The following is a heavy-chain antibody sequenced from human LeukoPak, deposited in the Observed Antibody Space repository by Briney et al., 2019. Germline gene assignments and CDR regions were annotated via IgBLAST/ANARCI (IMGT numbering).Heavy chain of an antibody. Sequence: PSETLSLTCTVSGGSISSSSYYWGWIRQPPGKGLEWIGTIFYRGITYYNPSLKSRLTISVDTSKNQFSLKLSSVTAADTAVYYCARLGRKYYDFWSGPWGQGTLVTVSS. CDR2: IFYRGIT. CDR1: GGSISSSSYY. J-gene: IGHJ5*02. V-gene: IGHV4-39*01. D-gene: IGHD3-3*01. CDR3: ARLGRKYYDFWSGP.